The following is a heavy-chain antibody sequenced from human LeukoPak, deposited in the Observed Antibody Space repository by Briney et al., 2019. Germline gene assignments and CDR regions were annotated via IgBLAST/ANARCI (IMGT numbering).Heavy chain of an antibody. CDR3: ARGPREVGSGSYYVYPFDY. V-gene: IGHV3-30-3*01. CDR2: ISYDGSNK. J-gene: IGHJ4*02. D-gene: IGHD3-10*01. Sequence: PGGSLRLSCAASGFTFSSYAMHWVRQAPGKGLEWVAVISYDGSNKYYADSVKGRFTISRDNSKNTLYLQMNSLRAEDTAVYYCARGPREVGSGSYYVYPFDYWGQGTLVTVSS. CDR1: GFTFSSYA.